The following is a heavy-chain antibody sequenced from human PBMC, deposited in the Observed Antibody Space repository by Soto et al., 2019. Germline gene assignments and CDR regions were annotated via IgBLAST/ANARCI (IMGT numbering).Heavy chain of an antibody. CDR2: ISGTGDTK. V-gene: IGHV3-11*01. D-gene: IGHD3-10*01. CDR3: AIGGGQIYYKGLDV. CDR1: GLFFSDYY. J-gene: IGHJ6*02. Sequence: PGGSLRLSCAASGLFFSDYYLSWIRRAPGKALECVAYISGTGDTKYYADSVTGRFTISRDNPKNSLYLQMNSLRPEDAAVYYCAIGGGQIYYKGLDVWGQGTTVTVSS.